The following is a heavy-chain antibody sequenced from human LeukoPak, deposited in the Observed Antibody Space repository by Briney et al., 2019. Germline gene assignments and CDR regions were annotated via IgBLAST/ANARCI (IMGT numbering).Heavy chain of an antibody. Sequence: GGSLRLSCSASNFLFSDYWMAWVRQAPGKGLEWVASIRKDGNEKYYLDSVKGRFTISRDNAKNSLFLQMNSLRVEETAVYYCARGGYAGIKYYFEYWGQGTPVTVSS. J-gene: IGHJ4*02. CDR2: IRKDGNEK. CDR1: NFLFSDYW. D-gene: IGHD2-2*01. V-gene: IGHV3-7*01. CDR3: ARGGYAGIKYYFEY.